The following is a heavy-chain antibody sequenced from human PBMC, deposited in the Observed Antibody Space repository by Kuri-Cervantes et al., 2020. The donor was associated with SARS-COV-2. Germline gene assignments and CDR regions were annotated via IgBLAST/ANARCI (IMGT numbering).Heavy chain of an antibody. D-gene: IGHD2-15*01. CDR2: IRYDGSNK. CDR3: AKDLGYCSGGSCYADYFDY. CDR1: GFTFSSYG. Sequence: GEFLKISCAASGFTFSSYGMHWVRQAPGRGLEWVAFIRYDGSNKYYADSVKGRFTISRDNSKNTLYLQMNSLRAEDTAVYYCAKDLGYCSGGSCYADYFDYWGQGTLVTVSS. V-gene: IGHV3-30*02. J-gene: IGHJ4*02.